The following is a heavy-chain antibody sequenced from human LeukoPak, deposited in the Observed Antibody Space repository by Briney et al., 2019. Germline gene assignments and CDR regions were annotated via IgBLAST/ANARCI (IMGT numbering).Heavy chain of an antibody. CDR3: AREHYLTTPYSSGWLYYFDN. V-gene: IGHV3-33*01. CDR2: ISNDGSNK. J-gene: IGHJ4*02. Sequence: GRSLRLSCAASGFSFSSYGMHWVRQAPGKGLEWVAVISNDGSNKYYADSVKGRFTISRDNSKNTLSLQVNSLRVEDTAVYYCAREHYLTTPYSSGWLYYFDNWGQGTLVTVSS. CDR1: GFSFSSYG. D-gene: IGHD6-19*01.